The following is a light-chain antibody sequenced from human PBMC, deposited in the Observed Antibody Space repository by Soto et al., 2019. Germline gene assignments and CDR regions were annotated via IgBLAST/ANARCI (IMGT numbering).Light chain of an antibody. J-gene: IGLJ1*01. CDR1: SSDVGGYNY. Sequence: QSALTQPTSVSGSPGQSITISSTGTSSDVGGYNYVSWYQQHPGKAPKFMIYDVSNRPSGVSNRFSGSKSGNTASLTISGLQAEDEAEYYCCSYTTSNTRQIVFGTGTKLTVL. V-gene: IGLV2-14*01. CDR3: CSYTTSNTRQIV. CDR2: DVS.